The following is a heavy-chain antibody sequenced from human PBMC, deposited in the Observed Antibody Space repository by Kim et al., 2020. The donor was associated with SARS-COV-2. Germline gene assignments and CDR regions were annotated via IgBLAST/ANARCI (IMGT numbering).Heavy chain of an antibody. Sequence: GGSLRLSCAASGFTFSSYGMHWVRQAPGKGLEWVAVISYDGSNKYYADSVKGRFTISRDNSKNTLYLQMNSLRAEDTAVYYCAKGDILAYCGGDCEPGY. D-gene: IGHD2-21*02. J-gene: IGHJ4*03. CDR2: ISYDGSNK. V-gene: IGHV3-30*18. CDR1: GFTFSSYG. CDR3: AKGDILAYCGGDCEPGY.